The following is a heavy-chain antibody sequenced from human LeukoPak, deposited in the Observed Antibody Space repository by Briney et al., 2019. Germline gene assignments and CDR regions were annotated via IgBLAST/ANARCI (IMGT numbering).Heavy chain of an antibody. Sequence: SETLSLTCTVSGDSISNEGYYWGWIRQPPGKGLEWIGSIYYSGSTYYHPSLKSRVTISVDTSKNQFSLKLSSVTAADAAVHYCARLSKWTYFFDYWGQGILVTVPS. J-gene: IGHJ4*02. V-gene: IGHV4-39*07. CDR3: ARLSKWTYFFDY. CDR1: GDSISNEGYY. D-gene: IGHD3/OR15-3a*01. CDR2: IYYSGST.